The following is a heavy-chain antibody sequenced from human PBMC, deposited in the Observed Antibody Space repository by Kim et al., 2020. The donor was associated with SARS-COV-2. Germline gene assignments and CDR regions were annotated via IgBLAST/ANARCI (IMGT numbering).Heavy chain of an antibody. J-gene: IGHJ4*02. D-gene: IGHD2-21*02. Sequence: FQGRVTITADESTSTAYMELSSLRSDDTAVYYCARERIVVVTAIPTYFDYWGQGTLVTVSS. CDR3: ARERIVVVTAIPTYFDY. V-gene: IGHV1-69*01.